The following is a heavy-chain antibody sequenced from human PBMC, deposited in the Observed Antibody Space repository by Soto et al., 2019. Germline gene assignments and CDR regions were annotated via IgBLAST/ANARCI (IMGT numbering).Heavy chain of an antibody. D-gene: IGHD4-17*01. CDR3: ARRYGPGFDY. V-gene: IGHV4-59*08. J-gene: IGHJ4*02. Sequence: SETLSLTCTVSGGSISSYYWSWIRQPPGKGLEWIGYIYYSGSTNYNPSLKSRVTISVDTSKNQFSLKLSSVTAADTAVYYCARRYGPGFDYWGQGTLVTISS. CDR2: IYYSGST. CDR1: GGSISSYY.